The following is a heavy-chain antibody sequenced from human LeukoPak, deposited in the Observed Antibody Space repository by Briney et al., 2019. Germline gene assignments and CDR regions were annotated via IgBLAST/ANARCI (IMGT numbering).Heavy chain of an antibody. V-gene: IGHV3-48*02. CDR3: ARGLMAAIDY. Sequence: PGGSLRLSCAASGFTFSSYAVHWVRQAPGKGLEWVSYISSGSSTIYNADSVKGRFTISRDNAKKSLYLQMNSLRDEDTAVYYCARGLMAAIDYWGQGTLVTVSS. CDR1: GFTFSSYA. CDR2: ISSGSSTI. D-gene: IGHD5-24*01. J-gene: IGHJ4*02.